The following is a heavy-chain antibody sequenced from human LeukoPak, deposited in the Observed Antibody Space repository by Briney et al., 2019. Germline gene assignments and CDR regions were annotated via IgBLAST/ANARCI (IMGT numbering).Heavy chain of an antibody. CDR1: GYTFTGYY. CDR2: INPNSGGT. Sequence: ASVKVSCKASGYTFTGYYMHWVRQAPGQGLEWMGWINPNSGGTNYAQKFQGRVTMTRDTTISTAYMELSRLRSDDTAVYYCARDSTSLRRAFDIWGQGTMVTVSS. D-gene: IGHD2-2*01. V-gene: IGHV1-2*02. CDR3: ARDSTSLRRAFDI. J-gene: IGHJ3*02.